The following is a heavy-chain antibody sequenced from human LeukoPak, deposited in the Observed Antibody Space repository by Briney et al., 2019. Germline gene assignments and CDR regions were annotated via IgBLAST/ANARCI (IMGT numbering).Heavy chain of an antibody. Sequence: ASVKVSCRASGYTFTAYYMHRVRQAPGQGLEWMGWINPNSGGTNYAQKFQDRVTMTRDTSISSAYMELNRLRSDDTAVYSCARVYCTNGVCYAPFEYWGQGTLVTVSS. CDR1: GYTFTAYY. J-gene: IGHJ4*02. D-gene: IGHD2-8*01. CDR3: ARVYCTNGVCYAPFEY. CDR2: INPNSGGT. V-gene: IGHV1-2*02.